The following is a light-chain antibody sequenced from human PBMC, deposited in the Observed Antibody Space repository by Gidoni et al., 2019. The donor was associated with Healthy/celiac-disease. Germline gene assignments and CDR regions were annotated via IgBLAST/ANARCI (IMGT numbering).Light chain of an antibody. CDR2: EVS. Sequence: QSALTQPASVSGSPGQSITISCTGTSSDVGGYNYVSRYQQHPGKAPKLMIYEVSNRPSGVSNRFSGSKSGNTASLTISGLQAEDEADYYCSSYTSSSTPLYVFGTGTKVTV. CDR3: SSYTSSSTPLYV. V-gene: IGLV2-14*01. J-gene: IGLJ1*01. CDR1: SSDVGGYNY.